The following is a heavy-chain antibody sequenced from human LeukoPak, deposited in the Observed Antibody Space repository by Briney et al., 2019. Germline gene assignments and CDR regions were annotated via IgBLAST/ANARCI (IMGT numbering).Heavy chain of an antibody. CDR3: ARGLQERDIIRGFDF. Sequence: PSETLSLTCSVSGDSISRRSSYWTWIRQPAGRGLEWIGRVYSTGTPNYNPSLKSRVPMSVDTSKNQFSLTLNSVTAADTALYFCARGLQERDIIRGFDFWGPGILVTVSS. CDR1: GDSISRRSSY. J-gene: IGHJ4*01. D-gene: IGHD3-10*01. V-gene: IGHV4-61*02. CDR2: VYSTGTP.